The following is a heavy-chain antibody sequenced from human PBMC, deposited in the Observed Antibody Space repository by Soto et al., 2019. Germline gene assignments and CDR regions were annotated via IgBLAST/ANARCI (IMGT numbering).Heavy chain of an antibody. CDR1: GYTFTSYS. Sequence: ASVKVSCKASGYTFTSYSMNWVRQAPGKGLEWVSSISSSSSYIYYADSVKGRFTISRDNAKNSLYLQMNSLRAEDTAVYYCARDKGGGYCSGGSCYSNAFDIWGQGTMVTVSS. J-gene: IGHJ3*02. CDR3: ARDKGGGYCSGGSCYSNAFDI. CDR2: ISSSSSYI. D-gene: IGHD2-15*01. V-gene: IGHV3-21*01.